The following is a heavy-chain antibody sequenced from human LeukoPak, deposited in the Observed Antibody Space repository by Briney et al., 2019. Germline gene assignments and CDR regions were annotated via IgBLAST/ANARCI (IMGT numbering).Heavy chain of an antibody. CDR2: INPSGGST. V-gene: IGHV1-46*01. Sequence: ASVKVSCKASGYNFTSYYMHWVRQAPGQGLEWMGIINPSGGSTSYAQKFQGRVTMTRDTSTSTVYMELSSLRSEDTAVYYCATGGSIVGATRDPATVGYWGQGTLVTVSS. D-gene: IGHD1-26*01. CDR1: GYNFTSYY. J-gene: IGHJ4*02. CDR3: ATGGSIVGATRDPATVGY.